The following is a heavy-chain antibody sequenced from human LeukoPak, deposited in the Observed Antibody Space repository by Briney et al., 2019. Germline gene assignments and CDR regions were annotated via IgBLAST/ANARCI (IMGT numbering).Heavy chain of an antibody. V-gene: IGHV4-38-2*02. CDR2: MHHSGST. J-gene: IGHJ4*02. D-gene: IGHD3-10*01. Sequence: SETLSLTCAVSGYSISTDYHWGWIRQPPGKGLEWIGAMHHSGSTYYNPSLKSRVAISVDTSKNQVFLKLNSVTAADTAVYYCARDRSYYTFDYWGQGTLVVVSA. CDR3: ARDRSYYTFDY. CDR1: GYSISTDYH.